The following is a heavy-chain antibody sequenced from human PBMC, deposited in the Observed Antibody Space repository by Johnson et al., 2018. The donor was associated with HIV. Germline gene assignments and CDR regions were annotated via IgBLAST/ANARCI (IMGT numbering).Heavy chain of an antibody. V-gene: IGHV3-30*04. CDR3: ARGSRYTFDNDDAHLLHAFDI. J-gene: IGHJ3*02. CDR2: ISYDGSDK. Sequence: QVPLVEPGGTVVQPGRSLRLSCAASGFTFSSKDIHWVRPAPGKGLEWVAVISYDGSDKYYAASLTGRFTISRDRSKNTLYLEMNSMRPEDMAVYYCARGSRYTFDNDDAHLLHAFDIWGQGTMVTVSS. CDR1: GFTFSSKD. D-gene: IGHD3-16*01.